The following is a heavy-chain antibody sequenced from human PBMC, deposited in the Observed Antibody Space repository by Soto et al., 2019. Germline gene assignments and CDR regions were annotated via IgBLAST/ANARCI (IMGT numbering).Heavy chain of an antibody. CDR3: VSGMSTPGVDF. D-gene: IGHD2-15*01. CDR1: GFTFSTYW. CDR2: INADGSRN. V-gene: IGHV3-7*03. Sequence: PGGSLRLSCAASGFTFSTYWMNWVRQAPGKGLEWVANINADGSRNTFVDSVEGRCTISRDNAKNSLYLQMHSLRAEDTAVDYCVSGMSTPGVDFWGQGTLVTVSS. J-gene: IGHJ4*02.